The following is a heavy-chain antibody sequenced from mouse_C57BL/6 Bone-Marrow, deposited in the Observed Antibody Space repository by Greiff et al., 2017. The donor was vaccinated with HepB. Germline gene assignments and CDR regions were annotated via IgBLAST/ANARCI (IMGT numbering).Heavy chain of an antibody. Sequence: VQLVESGAELVRPGASVTLSCKASGYTFTDYEMHWVKQTPVHGLEWIGAIDPETGGTAYNQKFKGKAILTADKSSSTAYMELRSLTSEDSAVYYCTGDFAYWGQGTLVTVSA. CDR3: TGDFAY. V-gene: IGHV1-15*01. CDR1: GYTFTDYE. J-gene: IGHJ3*01. CDR2: IDPETGGT.